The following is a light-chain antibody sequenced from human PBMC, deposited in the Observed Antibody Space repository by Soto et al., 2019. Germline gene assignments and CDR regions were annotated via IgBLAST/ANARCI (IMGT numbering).Light chain of an antibody. Sequence: DIVTTQSPGSLALSLGERATINCKSSQSVLHSSNGKDYLVLYQQKPGQPPKLLMHWAAVREAAVADRCRGSGSWTDVTLTINSLQAEDVAVYYCQHHIDIPSTFGGGTKVDIK. V-gene: IGKV4-1*01. J-gene: IGKJ4*02. CDR3: QHHIDIPST. CDR2: WAA. CDR1: QSVLHSSNGKDY.